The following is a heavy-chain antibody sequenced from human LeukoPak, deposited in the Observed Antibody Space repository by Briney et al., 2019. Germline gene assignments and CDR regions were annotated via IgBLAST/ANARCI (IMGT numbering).Heavy chain of an antibody. J-gene: IGHJ3*02. CDR2: IWYDGSNK. Sequence: GGSLRLSCAASGFTFSIYGMHWVRQAPGKGLEWVAVIWYDGSNKYYADSAKGRFTISRDNSKNTLYLQMNSLRAEDTAVYYCASDNSNDDGSAFDIWGQGAMVTVSS. V-gene: IGHV3-33*01. D-gene: IGHD1-1*01. CDR3: ASDNSNDDGSAFDI. CDR1: GFTFSIYG.